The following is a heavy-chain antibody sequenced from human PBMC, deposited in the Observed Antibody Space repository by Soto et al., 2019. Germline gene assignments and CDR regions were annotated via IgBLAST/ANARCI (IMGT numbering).Heavy chain of an antibody. D-gene: IGHD6-6*01. J-gene: IGHJ5*02. CDR2: ISDSGVST. CDR1: GVSFSSYA. V-gene: IGHV3-23*01. CDR3: AKDPVARLEDWFGP. Sequence: EGALRRSCAASGVSFSSYAMTWVRQAPGKGLEWVSAISDSGVSTYYAGSVKGRFTISRDNSKRTLYLQMSSLRADDTAVYYCAKDPVARLEDWFGPCGQGTLVTVSS.